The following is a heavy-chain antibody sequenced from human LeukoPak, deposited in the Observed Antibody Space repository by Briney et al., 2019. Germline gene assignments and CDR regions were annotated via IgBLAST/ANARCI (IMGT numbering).Heavy chain of an antibody. CDR3: ARGSTTMVRGLIITSWFDP. J-gene: IGHJ5*02. Sequence: SETLSLTCAVYGLTFSGYYWSWIRQPPGKGLEGIGVINHSGSTNYSPSLKSRATISGDTPKNQFYLKMSSVTAADTAVYYCARGSTTMVRGLIITSWFDPWGQGTLVTVSS. D-gene: IGHD3-10*01. CDR1: GLTFSGYY. CDR2: INHSGST. V-gene: IGHV4-34*01.